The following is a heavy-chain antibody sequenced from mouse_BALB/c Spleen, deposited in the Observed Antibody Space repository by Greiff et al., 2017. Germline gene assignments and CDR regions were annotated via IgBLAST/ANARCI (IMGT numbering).Heavy chain of an antibody. D-gene: IGHD2-4*01. CDR2: IDPSDSET. J-gene: IGHJ2*01. Sequence: QVQLQQSGPQLVRPGASVKISCKASGYSFTSYWMHWVKQRPGQGLEWIGMIDPSDSETRLNQKFKDKATLTVDKSSSTAYMQLSSPTSEDSAVYYCARQGYDYAYFDYWGQGTTLTVSS. V-gene: IGHV1S126*01. CDR1: GYSFTSYW. CDR3: ARQGYDYAYFDY.